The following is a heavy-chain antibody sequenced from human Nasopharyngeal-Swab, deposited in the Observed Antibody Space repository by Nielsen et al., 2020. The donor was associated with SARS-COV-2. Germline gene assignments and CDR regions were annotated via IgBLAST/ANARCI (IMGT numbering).Heavy chain of an antibody. CDR3: AREVGYYDSSGTAEYFQH. CDR1: GYTFTSYD. V-gene: IGHV1-69*04. D-gene: IGHD3-22*01. Sequence: SVKVSCKASGYTFTSYDINWVRQATGQGLEWMGRIIPILGIANYAQKFQGRVTITADKSTSTAYMELSSLRSEDTAVYYCAREVGYYDSSGTAEYFQHWGQGTLVTVSS. CDR2: IIPILGIA. J-gene: IGHJ1*01.